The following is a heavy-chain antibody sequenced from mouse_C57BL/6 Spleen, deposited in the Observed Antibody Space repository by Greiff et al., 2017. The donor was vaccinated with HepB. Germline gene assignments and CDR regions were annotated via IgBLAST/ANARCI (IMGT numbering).Heavy chain of an antibody. CDR3: ARYGIYDGYDYAMDD. D-gene: IGHD2-2*01. CDR2: IRNKANGYTT. J-gene: IGHJ4*01. Sequence: EVKLMESGGGLVQPGGSLSLSCAASGFTFTDYYMSWVRQPPGKALEWLGFIRNKANGYTTEYSASVKGRFTISRDNSQSILYLQMNALRAEDSATYYCARYGIYDGYDYAMDDWGQGTSVTVSS. V-gene: IGHV7-3*01. CDR1: GFTFTDYY.